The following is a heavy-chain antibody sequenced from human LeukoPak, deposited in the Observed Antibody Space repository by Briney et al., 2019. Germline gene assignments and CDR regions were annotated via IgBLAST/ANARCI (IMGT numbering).Heavy chain of an antibody. D-gene: IGHD2-2*01. CDR2: INTDGSSK. J-gene: IGHJ5*02. CDR3: ARDSKRCYGNNWFDP. Sequence: GGSLRLSCAASGFTFSSYWMYWVRQGPGKGLVWVSRINTDGSSKTYADSVKGRFTITRDNAKNTLYLQMNSLRAEDTAVYYCARDSKRCYGNNWFDPWGQGTLVTVSS. CDR1: GFTFSSYW. V-gene: IGHV3-74*01.